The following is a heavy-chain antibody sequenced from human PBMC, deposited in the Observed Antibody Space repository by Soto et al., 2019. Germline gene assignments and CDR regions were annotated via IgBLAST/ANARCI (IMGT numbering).Heavy chain of an antibody. CDR1: GFTFSSYA. Sequence: GGSLRLSCAASGFTFSSYAMSWVRQAPGKGLEWVSAISGSGGSTYYADSVKGRFTISRDNSKNTLYLQMNSLRAEDTAVYYCAKGPLMRYYDSSGYQDGYGMDVWGQGTTVTVS. J-gene: IGHJ6*02. CDR3: AKGPLMRYYDSSGYQDGYGMDV. D-gene: IGHD3-22*01. V-gene: IGHV3-23*01. CDR2: ISGSGGST.